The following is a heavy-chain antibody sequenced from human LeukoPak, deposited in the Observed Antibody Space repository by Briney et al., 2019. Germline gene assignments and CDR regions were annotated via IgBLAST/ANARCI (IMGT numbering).Heavy chain of an antibody. CDR1: GFTFSSYE. CDR3: ARDKAAAGTRADAFDI. CDR2: ISSSGSTI. D-gene: IGHD6-13*01. V-gene: IGHV3-48*03. Sequence: PGGSLRLSCAASGFTFSSYEMNWVRQAPGKGLEWVSYISSSGSTIYYADSVKGRFTISRDNAKNSLYLQMNSLRAEDTAVYYCARDKAAAGTRADAFDIWGQGTMVTVSS. J-gene: IGHJ3*02.